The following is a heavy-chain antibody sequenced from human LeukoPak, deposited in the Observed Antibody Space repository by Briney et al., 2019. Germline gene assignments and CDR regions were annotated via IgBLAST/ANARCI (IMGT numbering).Heavy chain of an antibody. CDR3: ARGYSSGWVSLDY. D-gene: IGHD6-19*01. V-gene: IGHV3-30*02. Sequence: RSGGSLRLSCAASRFTFSSYGMHWVRQAPGKGLEWVAFIRYDGSNKYYADSVKGRFTISRDNSKNTLYLQMNSLRAEDTAVYYCARGYSSGWVSLDYWGQGTLVSVSS. CDR2: IRYDGSNK. CDR1: RFTFSSYG. J-gene: IGHJ4*02.